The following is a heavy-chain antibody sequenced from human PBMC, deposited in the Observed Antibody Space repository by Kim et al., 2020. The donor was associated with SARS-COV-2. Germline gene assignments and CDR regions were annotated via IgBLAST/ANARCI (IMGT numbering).Heavy chain of an antibody. Sequence: ASVKVSCKASGYTFTSYDINWVRQATGQGLEWMGWMNPNSGNTGYAQKFQGRVTMTRNTSISTAYMELSSLRSEDTAVYYCASFIVVVRAAIFRDVWGQGTTVTVSS. D-gene: IGHD2-2*01. J-gene: IGHJ6*02. CDR2: MNPNSGNT. CDR3: ASFIVVVRAAIFRDV. CDR1: GYTFTSYD. V-gene: IGHV1-8*01.